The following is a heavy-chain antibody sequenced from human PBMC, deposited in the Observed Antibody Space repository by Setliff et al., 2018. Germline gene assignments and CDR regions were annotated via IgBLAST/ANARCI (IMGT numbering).Heavy chain of an antibody. J-gene: IGHJ3*01. Sequence: WASVKVSCKASTYIFNSYGISWVRQAPGHGLEWMGWISNYNDITNYAQRFQGRVTMTTDTSTSAAYMELRSLRSDDTAVYYCAISTLSICSGGSCPNAFDVWGRGTMVTVSS. D-gene: IGHD2-15*01. V-gene: IGHV1-18*01. CDR2: ISNYNDIT. CDR1: TYIFNSYG. CDR3: AISTLSICSGGSCPNAFDV.